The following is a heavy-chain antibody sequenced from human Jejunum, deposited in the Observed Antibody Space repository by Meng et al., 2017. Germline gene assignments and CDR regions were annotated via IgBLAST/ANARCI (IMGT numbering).Heavy chain of an antibody. CDR3: ARPTPRVISGYLDT. J-gene: IGHJ5*02. D-gene: IGHD5-18*01. V-gene: IGHV3-49*04. Sequence: GGSLRLSCAASEFTFGDYPITWVRQAPGKGLQWVGFIRSKAYGGTAEYAASVKGRFTISRDDSKSIAYLQMNSLKTEDTAVYYCARPTPRVISGYLDTWGQGTLVTVSS. CDR1: EFTFGDYP. CDR2: IRSKAYGGTA.